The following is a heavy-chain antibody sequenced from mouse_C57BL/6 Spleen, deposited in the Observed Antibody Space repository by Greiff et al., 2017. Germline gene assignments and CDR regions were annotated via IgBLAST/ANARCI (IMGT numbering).Heavy chain of an antibody. Sequence: GQGLEWIGRIYPVSGETNYNQKFMGKATFSVDRSSSTVYMVLNSLTSEDPAVDYCGRGRYFDVWGTGTTVTVSS. J-gene: IGHJ1*03. CDR2: IYPVSGET. CDR3: GRGRYFDV. V-gene: IGHV1-11*01.